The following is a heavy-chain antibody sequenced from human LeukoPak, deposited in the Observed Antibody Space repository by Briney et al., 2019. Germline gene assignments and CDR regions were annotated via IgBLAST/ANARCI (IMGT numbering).Heavy chain of an antibody. CDR3: ARAFQSLGGLSLPDY. Sequence: ASVKVSCKASGYTFSDYYMHWVRQAPGQGLEWMGWINPNSGGTNYAQKFQGRVTMTRDTSISTAYMELSRLRSDDTAVYYCARAFQSLGGLSLPDYWGQGTLVTVSS. V-gene: IGHV1-2*02. D-gene: IGHD3-16*02. J-gene: IGHJ4*02. CDR1: GYTFSDYY. CDR2: INPNSGGT.